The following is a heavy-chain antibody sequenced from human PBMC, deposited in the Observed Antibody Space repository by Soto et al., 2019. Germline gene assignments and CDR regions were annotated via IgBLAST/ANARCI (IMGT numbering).Heavy chain of an antibody. CDR1: GGSVATDNW. CDR3: ARAFLLNSSGYYYFDS. J-gene: IGHJ4*02. CDR2: IHFGGTV. D-gene: IGHD5-12*01. V-gene: IGHV4-4*02. Sequence: SETLSLTCAVSGGSVATDNWWGWVRQPPGQGLEWMGEIHFGGTVNYNPTLESRLAMSMDTSKNQVSLRLRSVTAADTAIYYCARAFLLNSSGYYYFDSWGQGALVTVSS.